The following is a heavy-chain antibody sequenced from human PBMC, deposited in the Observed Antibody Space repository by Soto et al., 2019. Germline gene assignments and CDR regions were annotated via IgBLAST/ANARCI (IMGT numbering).Heavy chain of an antibody. Sequence: SETLSLTCAVSGGSISSSNCWSWVRQPPGKGLEWIGEIYHSGSTNYNPSLKSRVTISVDKSKNQFSLKLSSVTAADTAVYYCASECTMVRGVMDGPGMKERWWFDLWGHATLV. J-gene: IGHJ5*02. CDR2: IYHSGST. CDR1: GGSISSSNC. V-gene: IGHV4-4*02. CDR3: ASECTMVRGVMDGPGMKERWWFDL. D-gene: IGHD3-10*01.